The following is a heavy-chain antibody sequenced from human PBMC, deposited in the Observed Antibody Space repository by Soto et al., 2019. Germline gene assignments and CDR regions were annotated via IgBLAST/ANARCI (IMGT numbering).Heavy chain of an antibody. CDR2: ISPGDSDT. CDR1: GYSFTSYG. J-gene: IGHJ4*02. CDR3: AQYRRKDADGYKLDF. D-gene: IGHD5-12*01. V-gene: IGHV5-51*01. Sequence: XASLKISCKGCGYSFTSYGIAWVRQMPGRGLEWVGIISPGDSDTKYNPSLESRVTISADTSKNQFSLRVTSVTAADTAVYYCAQYRRKDADGYKLDFWGQGILVTVSS.